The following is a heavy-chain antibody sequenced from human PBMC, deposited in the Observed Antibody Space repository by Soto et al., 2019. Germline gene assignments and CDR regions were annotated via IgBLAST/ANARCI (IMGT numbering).Heavy chain of an antibody. CDR2: INSDGSST. D-gene: IGHD3-22*01. CDR3: ASEAYYYDTSSALDV. J-gene: IGHJ6*02. CDR1: GFTFSSYW. V-gene: IGHV3-74*01. Sequence: EVQLVESGGGLVQPGGSLRLSCAASGFTFSSYWMHWVRQAPGKGLVWVSRINSDGSSTTYADSVKGRFTISRDNAENTLYLQMNSLRAEDTAVYYCASEAYYYDTSSALDVWGQGTTVTVSS.